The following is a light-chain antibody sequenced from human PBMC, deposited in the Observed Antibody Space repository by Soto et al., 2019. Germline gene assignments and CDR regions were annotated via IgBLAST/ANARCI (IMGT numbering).Light chain of an antibody. J-gene: IGLJ1*01. Sequence: QSALTQPASVSGSPGQSITISCTGGNSDVGNYDYVSWYRQHPVRAPQLMVYAVSRRPSGVSNRFSGSKSGNTAFLTISGLRAEDEGDYYCSSYTATTTLVVFGTGTKLTVL. CDR1: NSDVGNYDY. V-gene: IGLV2-14*01. CDR3: SSYTATTTLVV. CDR2: AVS.